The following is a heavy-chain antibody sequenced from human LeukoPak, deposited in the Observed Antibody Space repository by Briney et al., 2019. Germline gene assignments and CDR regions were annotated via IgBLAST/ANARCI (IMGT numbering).Heavy chain of an antibody. J-gene: IGHJ4*02. Sequence: QPGGSLRLSCAASGFTFSSYGMHWVRQAPGKGLEWVAVISYDGSNKYYADSVKGRFTISRDNSKNTLYLQMNSLRAEDTAVYYCAKDLRLAYYDSSGYLDCWGQGTLVTVSS. V-gene: IGHV3-30*18. CDR1: GFTFSSYG. CDR2: ISYDGSNK. CDR3: AKDLRLAYYDSSGYLDC. D-gene: IGHD3-22*01.